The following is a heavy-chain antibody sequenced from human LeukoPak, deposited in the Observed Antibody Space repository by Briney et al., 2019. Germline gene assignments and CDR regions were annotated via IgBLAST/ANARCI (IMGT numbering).Heavy chain of an antibody. CDR2: IYYSGST. CDR3: ARGPNDDYRVFSWFDP. V-gene: IGHV4-31*03. CDR1: GGSISSGGYY. D-gene: IGHD4-11*01. J-gene: IGHJ5*02. Sequence: SETLSLTCTVSGGSISSGGYYWSWIRQHPGKGLEWIGYIYYSGSTYYNPSLKSRVTISVDTSKNQFSLKLSSVTAADTAVYYCARGPNDDYRVFSWFDPWGQGTLVTVSS.